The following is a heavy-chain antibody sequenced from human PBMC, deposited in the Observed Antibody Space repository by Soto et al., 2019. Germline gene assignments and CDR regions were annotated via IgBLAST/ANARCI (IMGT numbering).Heavy chain of an antibody. CDR2: IKSKTDGGAT. V-gene: IGHV3-15*07. Sequence: EVQLVESGGGLVKPGGSLRLSCAASGFTVSNAWMNWVRQAPGQGLEWVGRIKSKTDGGATDCAGPVKGRCTVSGDDSKNTVYLQMNSLKSEDTAVYYCTSSSSGYRRIDYWGQGTLVAVSS. CDR1: GFTVSNAW. D-gene: IGHD3-22*01. CDR3: TSSSSGYRRIDY. J-gene: IGHJ4*02.